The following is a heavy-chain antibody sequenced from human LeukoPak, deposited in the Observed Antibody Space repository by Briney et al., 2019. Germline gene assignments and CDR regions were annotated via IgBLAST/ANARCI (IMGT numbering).Heavy chain of an antibody. Sequence: PRGSLRLSCVPPGVSSTVASTCSVCQAPGGGVGWVGRIKNEADRETRDYAAPVRGRFTISRDNSKTTLYLQMNSLKTEATAIYYCATDLVDYPDYWGQGTLVTVSS. D-gene: IGHD3-16*02. CDR3: ATDLVDYPDY. CDR2: IKNEADRETR. J-gene: IGHJ4*02. V-gene: IGHV3-15*01. CDR1: GVSSTVAS.